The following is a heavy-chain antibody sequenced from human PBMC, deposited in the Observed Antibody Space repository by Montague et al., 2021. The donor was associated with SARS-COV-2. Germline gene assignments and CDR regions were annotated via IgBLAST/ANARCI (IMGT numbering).Heavy chain of an antibody. V-gene: IGHV4-59*08. Sequence: SETLSLTCTVSGGSISSYYWSWIRQPPGKGLEWIGYIYYSGSTNYNPSLKSRVTISVDTSKNQSSLKLSSVTAADTAVYYCARRGRKLLPVATTIGGFDIWGQGTMVTVSS. CDR2: IYYSGST. D-gene: IGHD5-12*01. CDR1: GGSISSYY. J-gene: IGHJ3*02. CDR3: ARRGRKLLPVATTIGGFDI.